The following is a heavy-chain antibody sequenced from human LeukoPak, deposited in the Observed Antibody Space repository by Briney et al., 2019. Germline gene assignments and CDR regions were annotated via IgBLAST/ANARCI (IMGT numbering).Heavy chain of an antibody. CDR3: ARGLYDSSGVDY. D-gene: IGHD3-22*01. J-gene: IGHJ4*02. Sequence: GGSLRLSCAASGFTFSSYSMNWVRQAPGKGLEWVSSISSSSSYIYYADSVKGRFTISRDNAKNSLYLQMSSLRAEDTAVYYCARGLYDSSGVDYWGQGTLVTVSS. CDR2: ISSSSSYI. V-gene: IGHV3-21*01. CDR1: GFTFSSYS.